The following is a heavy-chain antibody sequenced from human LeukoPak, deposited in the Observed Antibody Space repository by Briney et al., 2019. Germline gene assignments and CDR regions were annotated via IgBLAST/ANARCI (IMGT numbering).Heavy chain of an antibody. Sequence: GGSLRLSCAASGFTFSSYGMHWVRQAPGKGLEWVAFIRYDGSNKYYADSVKGRFTISRDNSKNTLYLQMNSLRAEDTAVYYCAKEYYYYYYMDVWGKGTTVTVSS. V-gene: IGHV3-30*02. CDR1: GFTFSSYG. CDR3: AKEYYYYYYMDV. J-gene: IGHJ6*03. CDR2: IRYDGSNK.